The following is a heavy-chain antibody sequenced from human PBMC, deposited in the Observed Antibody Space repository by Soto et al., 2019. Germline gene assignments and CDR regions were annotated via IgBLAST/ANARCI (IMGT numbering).Heavy chain of an antibody. J-gene: IGHJ4*02. CDR2: MYSGGTT. Sequence: VQLVESGGGLVQPGGSLRLSCAASGLTVSSNYMSWVRQAPGKGLEWVSLMYSGGTTYYADSVKGRFTISRDSSKNTLYLKMNSLGAEDTAVYDCAARGGSSFDYWGQGTQVTVSS. D-gene: IGHD1-26*01. V-gene: IGHV3-66*01. CDR3: AARGGSSFDY. CDR1: GLTVSSNY.